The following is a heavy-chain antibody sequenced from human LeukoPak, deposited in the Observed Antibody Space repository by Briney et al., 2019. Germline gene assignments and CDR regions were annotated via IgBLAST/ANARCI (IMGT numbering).Heavy chain of an antibody. V-gene: IGHV3-21*04. Sequence: GGSLRLSCAASGFTFSSYSMNWVRQAPGKGLEWVSSISSSSSYIYYADSVKGRFTISRDNAKNSLYLQMNSLRAEDTALYHCARASDFWSGPADYWGQGTLVTVSS. D-gene: IGHD3-3*01. CDR2: ISSSSSYI. CDR3: ARASDFWSGPADY. J-gene: IGHJ4*02. CDR1: GFTFSSYS.